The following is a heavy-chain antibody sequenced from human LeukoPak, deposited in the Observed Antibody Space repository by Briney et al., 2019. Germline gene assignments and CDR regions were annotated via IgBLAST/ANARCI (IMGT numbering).Heavy chain of an antibody. CDR2: ISSSGSTI. D-gene: IGHD6-13*01. V-gene: IGHV3-48*03. J-gene: IGHJ4*02. CDR1: GFTFISYD. Sequence: GGSLRLSCAASGFTFISYDMNWVRQAPGKGLEWVSYISSSGSTIYYADSVKGRFTISRDNAKNSLYLQMNSLRAEDTAVYYCARYSLQQLPPSYFDYWGQGTLVTVSS. CDR3: ARYSLQQLPPSYFDY.